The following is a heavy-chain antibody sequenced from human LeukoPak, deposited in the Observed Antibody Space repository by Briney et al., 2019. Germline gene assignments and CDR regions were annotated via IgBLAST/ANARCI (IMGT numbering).Heavy chain of an antibody. CDR3: ASYDYGNYLFVS. Sequence: SVKVSCKASGGTFSSYAISWVRQAPGQGLEWMGGIIPIFGTANYAQKFQGRVTITTDESTSTAYMEMSSLRSDDTAVYHWASYDYGNYLFVSWGNGTLVTVSS. CDR2: IIPIFGTA. V-gene: IGHV1-69*05. CDR1: GGTFSSYA. J-gene: IGHJ5*01. D-gene: IGHD4-11*01.